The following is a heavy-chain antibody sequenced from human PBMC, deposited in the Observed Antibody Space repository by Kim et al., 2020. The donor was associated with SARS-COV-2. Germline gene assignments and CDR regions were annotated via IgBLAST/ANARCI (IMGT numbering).Heavy chain of an antibody. J-gene: IGHJ6*02. CDR1: GGTFSSYA. Sequence: SVKVSCKASGGTFSSYAISWVRQAPGQGLEWMGGIIPIFGTANYAQKFQGRVTITADESTSTAYMELSSLRSEDTAVYYCARDILSKRYFDGLLGRYYYYGRDVWGQGTTVTVSS. CDR2: IIPIFGTA. D-gene: IGHD3-9*01. CDR3: ARDILSKRYFDGLLGRYYYYGRDV. V-gene: IGHV1-69*13.